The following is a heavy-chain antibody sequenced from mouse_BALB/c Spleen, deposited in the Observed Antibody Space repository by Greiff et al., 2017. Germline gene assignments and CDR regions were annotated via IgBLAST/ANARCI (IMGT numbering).Heavy chain of an antibody. CDR2: ISNGGGST. Sequence: EVHLVESGGGLVQPGGSLKLSCAASGFTFSSYTMSWVRQTPEKRLEWVAYISNGGGSTYYPDTVKGRFTISRDNAKNTLYLQMSSLKSEDTAMYYCARQRVTGDYFDYWGQGTTLTVSS. CDR1: GFTFSSYT. J-gene: IGHJ2*01. D-gene: IGHD2-1*01. CDR3: ARQRVTGDYFDY. V-gene: IGHV5-12-2*01.